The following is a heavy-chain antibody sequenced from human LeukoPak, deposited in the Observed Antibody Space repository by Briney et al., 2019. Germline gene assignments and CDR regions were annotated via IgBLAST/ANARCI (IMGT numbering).Heavy chain of an antibody. V-gene: IGHV4-59*01. Sequence: SETLSLTCTVSGGSIRDYYWSWIRQPPGEGLEWIAYVYHTGITSYNPSLESRVTISLDTSTKQFSLKMNSVAAADTAVYYCATGGASSKWFGRWGQGILVTVSS. J-gene: IGHJ5*02. CDR1: GGSIRDYY. CDR3: ATGGASSKWFGR. D-gene: IGHD6-13*01. CDR2: VYHTGIT.